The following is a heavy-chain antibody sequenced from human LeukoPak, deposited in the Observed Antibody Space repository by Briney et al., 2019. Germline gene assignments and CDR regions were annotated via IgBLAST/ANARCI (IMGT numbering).Heavy chain of an antibody. D-gene: IGHD2-15*01. Sequence: ASVKVSCKASGYTFTIYAMHWVRQAPGQRLEWMGWINAGNGNTKYSQKFQGRVTITRDTSASTAFMELSSLRSEDTAVYYCAGDITVVVVAATLYSWGQGTLVTVSS. CDR2: INAGNGNT. CDR3: AGDITVVVVAATLYS. J-gene: IGHJ5*02. V-gene: IGHV1-3*01. CDR1: GYTFTIYA.